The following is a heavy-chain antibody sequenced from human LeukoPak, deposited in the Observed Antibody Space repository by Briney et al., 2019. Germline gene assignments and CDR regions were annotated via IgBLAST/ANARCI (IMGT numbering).Heavy chain of an antibody. J-gene: IGHJ3*02. Sequence: GASVKVSCKASGYTFPSYYIHWMRQAPGQGLEWMGTINPSGGSTTYAQKFQGRVTMTRDTSTSTVYMELIKLTSEDTAVYYCAREIGGHVFDIWGQGTMVTVSS. D-gene: IGHD4-23*01. CDR3: AREIGGHVFDI. V-gene: IGHV1-46*01. CDR2: INPSGGST. CDR1: GYTFPSYY.